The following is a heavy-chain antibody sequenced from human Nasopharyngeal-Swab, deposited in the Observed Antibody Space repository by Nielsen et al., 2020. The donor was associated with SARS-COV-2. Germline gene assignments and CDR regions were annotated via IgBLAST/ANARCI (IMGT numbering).Heavy chain of an antibody. Sequence: GESLKISCTASGFTFSAYWMYWVRQAPGKGLEWISSISSTTPYIYYADSVKGRFTISRDNAKNSLYLQMNFLRVEDTAMYYCARDTGGPPNYFDPWGQGTLVTVSS. CDR2: ISSTTPYI. D-gene: IGHD1-7*01. CDR1: GFTFSAYW. J-gene: IGHJ5*02. V-gene: IGHV3-21*01. CDR3: ARDTGGPPNYFDP.